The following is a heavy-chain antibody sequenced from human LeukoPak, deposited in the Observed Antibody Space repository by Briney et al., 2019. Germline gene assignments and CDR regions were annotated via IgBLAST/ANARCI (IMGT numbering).Heavy chain of an antibody. CDR1: GFTFSNYW. D-gene: IGHD3-10*01. CDR2: IKTDGSEK. CDR3: ARSMGMVRGVTPYYYYYGMDV. Sequence: GGSLRLSCEGSGFTFSNYWMGWVRQAPGKGLQWVANIKTDGSEKYYVDSVKGRFTISRDNAKNSLYLQMNSLRAEDTAVYYCARSMGMVRGVTPYYYYYGMDVWGQGTTVTVSS. V-gene: IGHV3-7*01. J-gene: IGHJ6*02.